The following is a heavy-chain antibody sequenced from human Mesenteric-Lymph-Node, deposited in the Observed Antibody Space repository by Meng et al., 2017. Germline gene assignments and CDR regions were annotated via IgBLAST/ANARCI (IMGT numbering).Heavy chain of an antibody. CDR3: ARADDYGAFFDY. J-gene: IGHJ4*02. V-gene: IGHV4-39*07. Sequence: QLLLQESGPGRVTPSEPLSLAGPVSGGSISSCRHYWGWIRQPPGKGLEWIGSIYYSGSTYYNPSLRSRVTMSLDTSKNQFSLKLSSVTAADTAVYSCARADDYGAFFDYWGQGTLVTVSS. CDR2: IYYSGST. D-gene: IGHD4-17*01. CDR1: GGSISSCRHY.